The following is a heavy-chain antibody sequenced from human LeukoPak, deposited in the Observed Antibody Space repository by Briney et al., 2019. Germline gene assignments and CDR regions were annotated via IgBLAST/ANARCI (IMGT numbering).Heavy chain of an antibody. V-gene: IGHV1-58*02. CDR1: GFTFTSSA. Sequence: ASVTVSCTASGFTFTSSAMQWVRQARGQRLEWIGWIVVGSGNTNYAQKFQERVTITRDMSTSTAYMELSSLRSEDTAVYYCAASLYSSGYYSFVPMDVWGQGTTVTVSS. CDR3: AASLYSSGYYSFVPMDV. D-gene: IGHD3-22*01. J-gene: IGHJ6*02. CDR2: IVVGSGNT.